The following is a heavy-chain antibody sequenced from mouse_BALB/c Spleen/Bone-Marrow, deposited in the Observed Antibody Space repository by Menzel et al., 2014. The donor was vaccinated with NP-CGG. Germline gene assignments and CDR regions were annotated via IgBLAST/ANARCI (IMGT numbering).Heavy chain of an antibody. CDR1: GFTFSSYA. J-gene: IGHJ2*01. D-gene: IGHD1-1*01. CDR3: ARHYYGSSYYFDY. Sequence: EVMLVESGGGLVKPGGSLKLSCAASGFTFSSYAMSWVRQTPEKRLEWVATISSGGSYTYYPDSVKGRFTISRDNAKNALYLQMSSLRSEDTAMYYCARHYYGSSYYFDYWGQGTTLTVSS. V-gene: IGHV5-9-1*01. CDR2: ISSGGSYT.